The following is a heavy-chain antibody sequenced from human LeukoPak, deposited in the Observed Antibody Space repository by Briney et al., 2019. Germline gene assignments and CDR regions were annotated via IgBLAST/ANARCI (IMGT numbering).Heavy chain of an antibody. CDR3: ARENHDYGAYFDY. Sequence: PSETLSLTCAVSGGSISSSSYYWGWIRQPPGKGLEWIGSIYYSGSTYYNPSLKSRVTISVDTSKNQFSLKLSSVTAADTAVYYCARENHDYGAYFDYWGQGTLVTVSS. J-gene: IGHJ4*02. D-gene: IGHD4-17*01. V-gene: IGHV4-39*02. CDR2: IYYSGST. CDR1: GGSISSSSYY.